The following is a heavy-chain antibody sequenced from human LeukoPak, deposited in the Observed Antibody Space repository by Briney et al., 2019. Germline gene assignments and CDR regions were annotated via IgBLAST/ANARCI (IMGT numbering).Heavy chain of an antibody. D-gene: IGHD4-17*01. CDR3: AKSDDYGDYGTSDY. Sequence: PSETLSPTCAVYGGSFSGYYWSWIRQPPGKGLEWIGEINHSGSTNYNPSLKSRVTISVDTSKNQFSLKLSSVTAADTAVYYCAKSDDYGDYGTSDYWGQGTLVTVSS. CDR1: GGSFSGYY. J-gene: IGHJ4*02. CDR2: INHSGST. V-gene: IGHV4-34*01.